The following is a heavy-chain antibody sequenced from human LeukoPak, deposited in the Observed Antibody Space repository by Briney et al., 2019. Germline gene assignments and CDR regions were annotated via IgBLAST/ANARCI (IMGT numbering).Heavy chain of an antibody. Sequence: GGSLRLSCAASGFTFSGHAMSWVRQAPGKGLEWVSLISASGGSTYYGDSVNGRFTISRDNSKNTVYLQMNSLTTEDTAVYYCAKDRTVAPGRAYGGANWFDPWGQGTLVTVSS. CDR1: GFTFSGHA. V-gene: IGHV3-23*01. D-gene: IGHD3-16*01. CDR3: AKDRTVAPGRAYGGANWFDP. CDR2: ISASGGST. J-gene: IGHJ5*02.